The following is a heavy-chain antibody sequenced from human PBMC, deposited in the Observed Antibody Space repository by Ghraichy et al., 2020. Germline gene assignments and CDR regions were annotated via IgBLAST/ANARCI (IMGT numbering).Heavy chain of an antibody. CDR3: ARDVKYCTGGSCYPGAYDY. Sequence: SETLSLTCTVSGGSISSGSYYWAWIRQHPEKGLEWIAYISYSGRTYYNPSLKSRLTISVDTSKNQFSLKLSSVTAADTAIYYCARDVKYCTGGSCYPGAYDYWGQGSLVTVSS. CDR1: GGSISSGSYY. J-gene: IGHJ4*02. D-gene: IGHD2-15*01. V-gene: IGHV4-31*03. CDR2: ISYSGRT.